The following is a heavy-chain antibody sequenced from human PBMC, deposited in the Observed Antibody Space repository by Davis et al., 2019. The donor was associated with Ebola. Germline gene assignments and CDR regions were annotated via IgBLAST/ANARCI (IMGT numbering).Heavy chain of an antibody. Sequence: SETLSLTCTVSGGSFSNYYWSWIRQPPGKGLEWIGYVYYSGTTNYNPSLKSRVTISVDTSKSRFSLRLSSVTAADTAVYYCASRRITIFEEQGFDPWGQGTLVTVSS. V-gene: IGHV4-59*01. D-gene: IGHD3-3*01. CDR1: GGSFSNYY. J-gene: IGHJ5*02. CDR2: VYYSGTT. CDR3: ASRRITIFEEQGFDP.